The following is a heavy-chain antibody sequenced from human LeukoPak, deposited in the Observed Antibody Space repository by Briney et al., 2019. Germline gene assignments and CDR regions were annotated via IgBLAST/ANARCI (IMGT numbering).Heavy chain of an antibody. J-gene: IGHJ4*02. Sequence: PGGSLRLSCAASGFTFSDYAMHWVRQAPGQGLEWMGIINPSGGSTSYAQKFQGRVTMTRDTSISTAYMELSRLRSDDTAVYYCARTSGSWYHNWGQGTLVTVSS. CDR3: ARTSGSWYHN. V-gene: IGHV1-46*01. CDR1: GFTFSDYA. CDR2: INPSGGST. D-gene: IGHD6-13*01.